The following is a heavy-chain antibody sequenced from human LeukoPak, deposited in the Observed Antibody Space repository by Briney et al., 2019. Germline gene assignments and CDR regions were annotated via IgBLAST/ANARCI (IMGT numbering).Heavy chain of an antibody. D-gene: IGHD1-26*01. J-gene: IGHJ1*01. CDR3: ARVENSGSLAEYFQH. CDR2: ISTYNGNT. V-gene: IGHV1-18*01. Sequence: ASVKVSCKTSGYTLTSYDSNWVRQAPGQGLEWMGGISTYNGNTNYAQKLQGRVTMTTDTSTSTAYMELRSLRSDDTAVYYCARVENSGSLAEYFQHWGQGTLVTVSS. CDR1: GYTLTSYD.